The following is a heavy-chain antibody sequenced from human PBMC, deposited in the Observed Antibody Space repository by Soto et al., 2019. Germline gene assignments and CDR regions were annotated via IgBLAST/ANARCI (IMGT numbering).Heavy chain of an antibody. J-gene: IGHJ4*02. V-gene: IGHV2-5*01. CDR2: IYWNDDK. Sequence: QITLRESGPTLVKPTQTLTLTCTFSGFSLRTSGVGVVWIRQPPGKPLEWLALIYWNDDKRYSPSLRRTLTIIKDTSKNQVVLIMTNVDPVDTGTYYCAHTARLYDSSGYHSPYFDYWGQGLLVTVSS. CDR3: AHTARLYDSSGYHSPYFDY. CDR1: GFSLRTSGVG. D-gene: IGHD3-22*01.